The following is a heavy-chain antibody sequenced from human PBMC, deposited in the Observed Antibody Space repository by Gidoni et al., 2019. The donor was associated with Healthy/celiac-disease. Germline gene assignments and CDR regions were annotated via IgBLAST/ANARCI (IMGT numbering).Heavy chain of an antibody. V-gene: IGHV3-9*01. D-gene: IGHD2-21*02. J-gene: IGHJ6*02. CDR1: GFTFADYS. CDR2: ISWNSGSI. CDR3: AKDMAGLYYYYGMDV. Sequence: EVQLVESGGGLVQPGRSLRLSCASSGFTFADYSIQWVRQAPGKVLEWVSGISWNSGSIGYADSVKGRFTISRDKAKNSLYLQMNSLRAEDTALYYCAKDMAGLYYYYGMDVWGQGTTVTVSS.